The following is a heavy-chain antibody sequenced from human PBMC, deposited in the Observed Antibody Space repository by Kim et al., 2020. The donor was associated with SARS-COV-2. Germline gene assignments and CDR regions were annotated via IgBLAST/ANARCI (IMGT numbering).Heavy chain of an antibody. D-gene: IGHD3-22*01. V-gene: IGHV3-48*02. CDR2: ISSSSSTI. CDR1: GFTFSSYS. Sequence: GGSLRLSCAASGFTFSSYSMNWVRQAPGKGLEWVSYISSSSSTIYYADSVKGRFTISRDNAKNSLYLQMNSLRDEDTAVYYCARDQDAMIVVANDAFDIWGQGTMVTVSS. CDR3: ARDQDAMIVVANDAFDI. J-gene: IGHJ3*02.